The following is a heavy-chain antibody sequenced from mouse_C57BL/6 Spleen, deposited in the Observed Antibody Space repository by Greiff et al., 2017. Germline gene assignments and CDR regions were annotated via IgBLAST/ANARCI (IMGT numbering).Heavy chain of an antibody. J-gene: IGHJ4*01. V-gene: IGHV3-6*01. D-gene: IGHD2-4*01. CDR3: ARDRISIYYDYHYAMDY. Sequence: EVQLQESGPGLVKPSQSLSLTCSVTGYSITSGYYWNWIRQFPGNKLEWMGYISYDGSNNYNPSLKNRISITRDTSKNQFFLKLNSVTTEDTATYYCARDRISIYYDYHYAMDYWGQGTSVTVSS. CDR1: GYSITSGYY. CDR2: ISYDGSN.